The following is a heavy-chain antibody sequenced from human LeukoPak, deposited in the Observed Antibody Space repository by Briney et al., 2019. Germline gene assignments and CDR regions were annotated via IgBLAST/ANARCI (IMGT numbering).Heavy chain of an antibody. Sequence: KTSETLSLTCTVSGGSVSSGSYYWSWIRQPPGKGLEWIGYIYYSGSTYYNPSLKSRVTISVDTSKNQFSLKLSSVTAADTAVYYCARDPGIAAAGPNYFDYWGQGTLVTVSS. CDR2: IYYSGST. CDR1: GGSVSSGSYY. V-gene: IGHV4-61*01. CDR3: ARDPGIAAAGPNYFDY. J-gene: IGHJ4*02. D-gene: IGHD6-13*01.